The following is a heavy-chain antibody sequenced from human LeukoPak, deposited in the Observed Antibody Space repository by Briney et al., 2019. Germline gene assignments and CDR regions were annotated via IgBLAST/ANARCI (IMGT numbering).Heavy chain of an antibody. J-gene: IGHJ3*02. CDR2: ISSSGSYI. D-gene: IGHD2-21*02. CDR3: ASRNQYCGGDCFWAFDI. CDR1: GFTFSRYS. V-gene: IGHV3-21*01. Sequence: GGSLRLACGASGFTFSRYSMNWVRQAPGKGLEWVSSISSSGSYIYYADSVKGRFTISRDNAKNSLYLQMNSLRAEDTAVYYCASRNQYCGGDCFWAFDIWGRGTMVTVSS.